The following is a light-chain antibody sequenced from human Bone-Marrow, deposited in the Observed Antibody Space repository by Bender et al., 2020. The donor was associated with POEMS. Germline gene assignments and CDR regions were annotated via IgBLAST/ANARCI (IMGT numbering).Light chain of an antibody. V-gene: IGLV1-40*01. Sequence: QSVLTQPPSASGTSVQRVTISCTGSSSNTGSGYDINWYQHLPGTAPKLLIYGYTNRPSGVPDRFSGSKSGTSASLAITGLQAEDEGDYYCQAYDNRLGGWVFGGGTKLTLL. J-gene: IGLJ3*02. CDR3: QAYDNRLGGWV. CDR2: GYT. CDR1: SSNTGSGYD.